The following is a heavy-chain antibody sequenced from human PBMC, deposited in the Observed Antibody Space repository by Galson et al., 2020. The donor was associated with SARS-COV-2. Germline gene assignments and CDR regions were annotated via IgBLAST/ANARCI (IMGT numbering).Heavy chain of an antibody. V-gene: IGHV1-2*02. CDR2: INPNSGDT. Sequence: ASVKVSCKASGYTFTGYYVHWVRQAPGQGLEWMGWINPNSGDTNYAQEFQGGVTMTRDPSISTAYMELRRLRSDDTAVYYCARLTCFLSALREAECAFDIWGQGTMVTVSS. J-gene: IGHJ3*02. CDR3: ARLTCFLSALREAECAFDI. CDR1: GYTFTGYY. D-gene: IGHD1-26*01.